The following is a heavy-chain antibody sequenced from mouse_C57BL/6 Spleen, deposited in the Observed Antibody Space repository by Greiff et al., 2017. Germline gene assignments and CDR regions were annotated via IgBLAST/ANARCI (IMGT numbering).Heavy chain of an antibody. Sequence: VQLQQPGAELVMPGASVKLSCKASGYTFTSYWMHWVKQRPGQGLEWIGEIDPSDSYTNYNQKFKGKSTLTVDKSSSTAYMQLSSLTSEDSAVYYCARVDSTWYFDVWGTGTTVTVSS. CDR3: ARVDSTWYFDV. CDR1: GYTFTSYW. V-gene: IGHV1-69*01. J-gene: IGHJ1*03. D-gene: IGHD2-5*01. CDR2: IDPSDSYT.